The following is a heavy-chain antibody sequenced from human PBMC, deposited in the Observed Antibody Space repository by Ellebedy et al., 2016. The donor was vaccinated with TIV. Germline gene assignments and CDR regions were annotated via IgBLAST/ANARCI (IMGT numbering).Heavy chain of an antibody. CDR2: IIGSGAT. V-gene: IGHV3-23*01. D-gene: IGHD5-18*01. Sequence: GESLKISCVASGFSFSSYALSWVRQAPGKGLEWVSGIIGSGATKYADSVNGRFSISRDNSKRTVALQMNRLRADDTSIYYCAKDQTLGDGYWVFDFWGQGTVVTVAT. J-gene: IGHJ4*02. CDR1: GFSFSSYA. CDR3: AKDQTLGDGYWVFDF.